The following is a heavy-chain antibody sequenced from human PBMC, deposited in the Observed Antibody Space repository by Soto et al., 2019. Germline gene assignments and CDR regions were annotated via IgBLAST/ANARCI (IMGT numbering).Heavy chain of an antibody. CDR2: IYFAGTT. Sequence: QVQLQESGPGLVKPSETLSLTCTVSNGSISPNYWSWIRQPPGKGLEWIGYIYFAGTTTYNPSLMSRVTISLDASKNRFSLRLPSVTAAYTAVYYCARLGAYFQALDSWGQGTLGTVSS. V-gene: IGHV4-59*12. CDR3: ARLGAYFQALDS. D-gene: IGHD3-16*01. CDR1: NGSISPNY. J-gene: IGHJ4*02.